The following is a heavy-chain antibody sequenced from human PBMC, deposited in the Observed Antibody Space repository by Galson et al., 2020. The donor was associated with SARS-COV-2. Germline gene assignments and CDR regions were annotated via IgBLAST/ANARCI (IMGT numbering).Heavy chain of an antibody. V-gene: IGHV1-69*01. Sequence: KISCRASRGTFSNFGINWVRQAPGQGLEWMGGYIPVFDTAKYTQKFQGRVTITVDDSRSTAYMELSGLRYEDTAVYFCAREDTQILDQWGQGTLVSVSS. CDR2: YIPVFDTA. CDR3: AREDTQILDQ. CDR1: RGTFSNFG. J-gene: IGHJ4*02.